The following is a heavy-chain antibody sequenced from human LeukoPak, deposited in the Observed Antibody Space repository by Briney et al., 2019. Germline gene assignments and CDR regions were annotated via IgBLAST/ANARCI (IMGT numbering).Heavy chain of an antibody. CDR2: VSPNSGNT. CDR3: TRGEWELTY. Sequence: ASVNVSCKVSGYTFTTYDINWVRQTTGQGLEWMGWVSPNSGNTGYAQKFQGRVTMTRDTSTNTVYMELSSLTSEDTAVYYCTRGEWELTYWGQGTLVTVSS. V-gene: IGHV1-8*01. D-gene: IGHD1-26*01. CDR1: GYTFTTYD. J-gene: IGHJ4*02.